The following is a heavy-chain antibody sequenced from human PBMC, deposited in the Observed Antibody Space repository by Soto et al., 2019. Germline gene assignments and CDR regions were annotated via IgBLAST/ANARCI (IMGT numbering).Heavy chain of an antibody. V-gene: IGHV3-23*01. D-gene: IGHD3-3*01. CDR2: ISGSGGST. CDR3: AKSTDYDFWSPADYYMDV. Sequence: SLRLSCAASGFTFSSYAMSWVRQAPGKGLEWVSAISGSGGSTYYADSVKGRFTISRDNSKNTLYLQMNSLRAEDTAVYYCAKSTDYDFWSPADYYMDVWGKGTTVTISS. CDR1: GFTFSSYA. J-gene: IGHJ6*03.